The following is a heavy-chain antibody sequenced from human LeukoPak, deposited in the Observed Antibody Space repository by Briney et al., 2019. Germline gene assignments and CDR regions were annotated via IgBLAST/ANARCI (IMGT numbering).Heavy chain of an antibody. CDR1: GYTFTGYY. V-gene: IGHV1-2*02. J-gene: IGHJ3*02. CDR3: ARDRALGYCSSTSCYGDAFDI. Sequence: GASVKVSCKASGYTFTGYYMHWVRQAPGQGLEWMGWINPNSSGTNYAQKFQGRVTMTRDTSISTAYMELSRLRSDDTAVYYCARDRALGYCSSTSCYGDAFDIWGQGTMVTVSS. CDR2: INPNSSGT. D-gene: IGHD2-2*01.